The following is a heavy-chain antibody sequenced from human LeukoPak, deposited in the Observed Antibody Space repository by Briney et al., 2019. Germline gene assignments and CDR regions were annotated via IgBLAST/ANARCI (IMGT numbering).Heavy chain of an antibody. CDR1: GGTFSSYA. CDR2: IIPILGIA. J-gene: IGHJ4*02. Sequence: GSSVKVSCKASGGTFSSYAISWVRQAPGQGLEWMGRIIPILGIANYAQKFQGRVTITADKSTSTAYMELSSLRSEDTAVYYCARGAVAGPIFGYWGQGTLVTVSS. V-gene: IGHV1-69*04. CDR3: ARGAVAGPIFGY. D-gene: IGHD6-19*01.